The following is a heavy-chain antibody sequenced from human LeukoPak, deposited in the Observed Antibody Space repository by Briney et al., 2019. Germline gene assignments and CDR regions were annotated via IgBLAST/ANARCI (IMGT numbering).Heavy chain of an antibody. V-gene: IGHV3-7*01. Sequence: GGSLRLSCAASGFTFSNYWMSWVRQAPGEGLEWVANVNQDGGEKYFVDSVKGRFTISRDNDKDSLYLQMNNLRAQDTTAYFCARDRVWTVLYWGQGTLVTVSS. CDR3: ARDRVWTVLY. CDR1: GFTFSNYW. CDR2: VNQDGGEK. J-gene: IGHJ4*02. D-gene: IGHD6-13*01.